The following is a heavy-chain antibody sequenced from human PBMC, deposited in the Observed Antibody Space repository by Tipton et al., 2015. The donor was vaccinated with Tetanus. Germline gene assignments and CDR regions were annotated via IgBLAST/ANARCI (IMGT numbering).Heavy chain of an antibody. CDR1: GFTFSNSW. J-gene: IGHJ4*02. CDR2: MNQDGSEI. Sequence: GSLRLSCVVSGFTFSNSWMTWVRQAPGEWLEWVANMNQDGSEIYYVDSVKGRFTISRDNAKRSLYLQMNSLRAEDTAIYYCARDVFPYSSSDWGQGTLVTVSS. D-gene: IGHD6-6*01. V-gene: IGHV3-7*01. CDR3: ARDVFPYSSSD.